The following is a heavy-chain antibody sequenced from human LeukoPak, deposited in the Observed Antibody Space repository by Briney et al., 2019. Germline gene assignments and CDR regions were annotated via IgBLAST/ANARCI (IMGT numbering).Heavy chain of an antibody. J-gene: IGHJ6*02. D-gene: IGHD3-3*01. V-gene: IGHV3-21*01. CDR2: ISSSSSYI. Sequence: KPGGSLRLSCAASGFTFSSYSMNWVRQAPGKGLEWVSSISSSSSYIYYADSVKGRFTISRDNAKNSLYLQMNSLGAEDTAVYYCARDPVGGYYDFWSGSPSVYGMDVWGQGTTVTVSS. CDR3: ARDPVGGYYDFWSGSPSVYGMDV. CDR1: GFTFSSYS.